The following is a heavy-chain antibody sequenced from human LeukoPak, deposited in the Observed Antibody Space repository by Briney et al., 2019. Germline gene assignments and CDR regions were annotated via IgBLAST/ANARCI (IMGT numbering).Heavy chain of an antibody. D-gene: IGHD6-19*01. CDR1: GFTFSSYG. V-gene: IGHV3-23*01. J-gene: IGHJ4*02. CDR2: ISGSGGST. CDR3: ARDIGQIAVAGKTDY. Sequence: PGGTLRLSCAASGFTFSSYGMSWVRQAPGKGLEWVSAISGSGGSTYYADSVKGRFTISRDNSKNTLYLQMSSLRAEDTAVYYCARDIGQIAVAGKTDYWGQGTLVTVSS.